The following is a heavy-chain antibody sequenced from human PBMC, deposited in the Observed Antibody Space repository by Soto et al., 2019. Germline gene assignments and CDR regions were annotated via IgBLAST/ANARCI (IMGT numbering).Heavy chain of an antibody. CDR3: AREGHPIDY. CDR2: ISSSSSYI. Sequence: EVQLVESGGGLVKPGGSLRLSGAASGFTFSSYSMNWVRQAPGKGRDWVSSISSSSSYIYYADSVKGRFTISRDNAKNSLYLQMNSLRAEDTAVYYCAREGHPIDYWGQGTLVTVSS. J-gene: IGHJ4*02. CDR1: GFTFSSYS. V-gene: IGHV3-21*01.